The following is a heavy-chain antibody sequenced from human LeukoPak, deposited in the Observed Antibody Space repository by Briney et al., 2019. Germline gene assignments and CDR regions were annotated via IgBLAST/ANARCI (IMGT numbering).Heavy chain of an antibody. Sequence: SETLSLTCTVSGGSISSYYWSWIRQPPGKGLEWIGYVYYGGSTNYNPSLKSRVTISVDTSKNQFSLKLSSVTAADTAVYYCARQKMPSSSRPFDIWGQGTMVTVSS. D-gene: IGHD6-13*01. J-gene: IGHJ3*02. CDR1: GGSISSYY. V-gene: IGHV4-59*08. CDR2: VYYGGST. CDR3: ARQKMPSSSRPFDI.